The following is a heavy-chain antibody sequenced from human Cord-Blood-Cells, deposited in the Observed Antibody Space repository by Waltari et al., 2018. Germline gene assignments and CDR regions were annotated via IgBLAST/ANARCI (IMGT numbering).Heavy chain of an antibody. CDR2: FDPEDGET. D-gene: IGHD1-26*01. CDR1: GYTLTALS. V-gene: IGHV1-24*01. CDR3: ATVYIVGAWDAFDI. J-gene: IGHJ3*02. Sequence: QVQLVQSGAEVKKPGASVKVSCKVSGYTLTALSMHWVRKAPGKGLEWMGGFDPEDGETIYAQKFQGIVTMTEDTSTDTAYMELSSLRSEDTAVYYCATVYIVGAWDAFDIWGQGTMVTVSS.